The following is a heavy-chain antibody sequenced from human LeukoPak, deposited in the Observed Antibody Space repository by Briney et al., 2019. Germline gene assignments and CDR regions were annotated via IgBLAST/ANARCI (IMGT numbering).Heavy chain of an antibody. CDR1: GYTFTSYY. D-gene: IGHD1-7*01. V-gene: IGHV1-46*01. CDR2: INPSGGST. J-gene: IGHJ4*02. Sequence: ASVKVSCKASGYTFTSYYMHWVRQAPGQGLEWMGIINPSGGSTSYAQKFQGRVTMTRDTSTSTVYMELSSLRSEDTAVYYCARGTGGLTGTRYYFDYWGQGTLVTVSS. CDR3: ARGTGGLTGTRYYFDY.